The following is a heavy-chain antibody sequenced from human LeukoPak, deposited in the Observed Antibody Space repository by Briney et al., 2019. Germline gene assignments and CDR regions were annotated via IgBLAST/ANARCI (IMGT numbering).Heavy chain of an antibody. D-gene: IGHD3-10*01. CDR3: ARGLLWFGELNYFQH. Sequence: ASVKVSCKASGYTFTGYYMHWVRQAPGQGLEWMGWINPNSGGTNYAQKFQGRVTMTRDTSISTAYMELSRLRSDDTAVYYCARGLLWFGELNYFQHWGQGTLVTVSS. CDR1: GYTFTGYY. CDR2: INPNSGGT. J-gene: IGHJ1*01. V-gene: IGHV1-2*02.